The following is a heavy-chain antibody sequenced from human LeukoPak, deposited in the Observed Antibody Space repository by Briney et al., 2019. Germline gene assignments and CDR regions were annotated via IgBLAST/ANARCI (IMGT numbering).Heavy chain of an antibody. Sequence: GGSLRLSCGVSEFTFDDYVIHWVRQGPGKGLEWVAGISWHSRSIGYADSVKGRFTISRDNAKNSVSLQMNSLRTEDTALYYCTKDLSSQWFTDIRHYGMNVWGQGTTVAVSS. CDR2: ISWHSRSI. D-gene: IGHD3-22*01. CDR1: EFTFDDYV. J-gene: IGHJ6*02. CDR3: TKDLSSQWFTDIRHYGMNV. V-gene: IGHV3-9*01.